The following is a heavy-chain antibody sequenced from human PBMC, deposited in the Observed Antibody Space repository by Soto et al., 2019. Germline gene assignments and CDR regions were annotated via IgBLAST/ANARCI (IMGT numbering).Heavy chain of an antibody. CDR1: GFTFSDSA. CDR2: IRNKGNNYAT. Sequence: EVQLVESGGGLVQPGGSLKVSCAACGFTFSDSAMHWVRQASGKGLEWVGRIRNKGNNYATAYTASVKGRFTISRDDSKNTGYLQMNSLKIDDTAVYYCTARRDWTAVDPLEYWGLGTLVTVSS. V-gene: IGHV3-73*02. D-gene: IGHD5-18*01. J-gene: IGHJ4*02. CDR3: TARRDWTAVDPLEY.